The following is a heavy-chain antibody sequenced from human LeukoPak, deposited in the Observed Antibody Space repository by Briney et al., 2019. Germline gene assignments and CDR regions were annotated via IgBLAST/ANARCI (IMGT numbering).Heavy chain of an antibody. D-gene: IGHD1-26*01. Sequence: GGSLRLSCATSGFTFNGYNMDWVRQAPGKGLEWISYITSTSSSTSYADSVKGRFSISRDNAKNSLYLQMNSLRADDTAVYYCARDQGSGKLDYWGQGTLVTVSS. CDR1: GFTFNGYN. CDR2: ITSTSSST. J-gene: IGHJ4*02. V-gene: IGHV3-48*01. CDR3: ARDQGSGKLDY.